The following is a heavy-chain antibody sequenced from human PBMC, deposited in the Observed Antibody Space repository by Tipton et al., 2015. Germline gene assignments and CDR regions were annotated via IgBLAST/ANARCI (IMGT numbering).Heavy chain of an antibody. CDR2: ISYDASNK. J-gene: IGHJ4*02. V-gene: IGHV3-30*07. Sequence: SLRLSCAASGFTFSIYAIHWVRQAPGKGLEWVTGISYDASNKYYADSVKGRFTISRDNSKNTLYLQMNSLRAEDTAVYYCARPVYSSGWSPFDYWGQGTLVTVSS. D-gene: IGHD6-19*01. CDR1: GFTFSIYA. CDR3: ARPVYSSGWSPFDY.